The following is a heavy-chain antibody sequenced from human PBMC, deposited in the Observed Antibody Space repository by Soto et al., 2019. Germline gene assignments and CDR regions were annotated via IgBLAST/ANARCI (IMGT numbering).Heavy chain of an antibody. CDR3: ARDHAAAGTWWFDP. CDR1: GYTFTSYA. D-gene: IGHD6-13*01. CDR2: INAGNGNT. V-gene: IGHV1-3*01. J-gene: IGHJ5*02. Sequence: SVKVSCKASGYTFTSYAMHWVRQAPGQRLEWMGWINAGNGNTKYSQKFQGRVTITRDTSASTAYMELSSLRSEDTAVYYCARDHAAAGTWWFDPWGQGTLVTVS.